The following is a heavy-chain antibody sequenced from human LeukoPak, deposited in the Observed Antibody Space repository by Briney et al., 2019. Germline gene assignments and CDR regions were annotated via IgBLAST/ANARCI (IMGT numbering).Heavy chain of an antibody. J-gene: IGHJ4*02. CDR2: ISSSSSYI. Sequence: GVSLRLSCAASGFTFSSYSMNWVRQAPGKGLEWVSSISSSSSYIYYADSVKGRFTISRDNAKNSLYLQMNSLRAEDTAVYYCARGGMVTIFGVADYWGQGTLVTVSS. V-gene: IGHV3-21*01. CDR3: ARGGMVTIFGVADY. CDR1: GFTFSSYS. D-gene: IGHD3-3*01.